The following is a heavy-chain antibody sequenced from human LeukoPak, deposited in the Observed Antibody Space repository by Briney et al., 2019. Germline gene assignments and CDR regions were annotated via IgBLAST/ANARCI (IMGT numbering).Heavy chain of an antibody. CDR2: INSDGSSI. CDR3: AREGRVSGYDFDC. CDR1: GFTFSSYW. V-gene: IGHV3-74*03. J-gene: IGHJ4*02. D-gene: IGHD5-12*01. Sequence: GGSLRLSCAASGFTFSSYWMHWVRQAPGKGLVGVSRINSDGSSITYADSVKGRFTISRDNAKNTLYLQMNSLRVEDTAVYYCAREGRVSGYDFDCWGQGTLVTVSS.